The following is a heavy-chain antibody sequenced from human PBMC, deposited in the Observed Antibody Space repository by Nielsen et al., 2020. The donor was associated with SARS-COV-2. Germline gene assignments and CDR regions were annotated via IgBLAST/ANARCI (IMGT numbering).Heavy chain of an antibody. Sequence: GGSLRLSCAASGFTFSSYWMSWVRQAPGKGLEWVANIKQDGSEKYYVDSVKGRFTISRDNAKNSLYLQMNSLRAEDTAVYYCAREGLGIDYYYYGMDVWGQGTTVTVFS. J-gene: IGHJ6*02. CDR2: IKQDGSEK. D-gene: IGHD7-27*01. V-gene: IGHV3-7*01. CDR1: GFTFSSYW. CDR3: AREGLGIDYYYYGMDV.